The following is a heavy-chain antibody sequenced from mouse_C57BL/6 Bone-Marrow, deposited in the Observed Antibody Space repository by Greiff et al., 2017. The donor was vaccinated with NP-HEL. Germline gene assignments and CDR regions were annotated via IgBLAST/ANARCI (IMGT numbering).Heavy chain of an antibody. CDR3: ARDYGNYLAAY. CDR2: IYPRDGST. V-gene: IGHV1-85*01. D-gene: IGHD2-1*01. J-gene: IGHJ3*01. Sequence: VQLQQSGPELVKPGASVKLSCKASGYTFTSYDINWVKQRPGQGLEWIGWIYPRDGSTKYNEKFKGKATLTVDTSSSTAYMELHSLTSEDSAVYFCARDYGNYLAAYWGQGTLVTVSA. CDR1: GYTFTSYD.